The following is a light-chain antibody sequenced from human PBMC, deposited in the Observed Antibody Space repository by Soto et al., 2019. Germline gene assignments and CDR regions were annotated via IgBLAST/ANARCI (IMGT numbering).Light chain of an antibody. CDR3: HHYNNWPPYS. CDR2: GAS. Sequence: ETVMTQSPDTLSVSPGESATLSCRASQDVSTNLAWFHQKPGQTPRLVLYGASKRATGIPARFSGSGSGRNFTLTISSLQSEDFGVYYCHHYNNWPPYSFGQGTKVEIK. V-gene: IGKV3-15*01. J-gene: IGKJ2*03. CDR1: QDVSTN.